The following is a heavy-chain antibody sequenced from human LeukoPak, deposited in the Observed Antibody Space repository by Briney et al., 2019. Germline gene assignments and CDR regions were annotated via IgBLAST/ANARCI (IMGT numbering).Heavy chain of an antibody. V-gene: IGHV1-3*01. CDR2: INAGNGNT. D-gene: IGHD5-18*01. CDR1: GYTFTSYA. J-gene: IGHJ4*02. CDR3: ARSGGYSYGYGGIDY. Sequence: GASVKVSCKASGYTFTSYAMHWVRQAPGQRLEWMGWINAGNGNTKYSQKFQGRVTITRDTSASTAYMEPSSLRSEDTAVYYCARSGGYSYGYGGIDYWGQGTLVTVSS.